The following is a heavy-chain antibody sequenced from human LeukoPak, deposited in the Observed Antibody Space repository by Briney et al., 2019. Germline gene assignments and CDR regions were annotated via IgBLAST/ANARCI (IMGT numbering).Heavy chain of an antibody. D-gene: IGHD3-3*01. V-gene: IGHV4-39*07. Sequence: PSETLSLTCTVSGGSISSSSYYWGWLRQPPGTGLEWIGSIYYSGRTYYNPSLKSRVTISVDTSKNQFSLKLSSVTAADTAVYYCASMRYYDFWSGQPNWFDPWGQGTLVTVSS. CDR1: GGSISSSSYY. CDR2: IYYSGRT. CDR3: ASMRYYDFWSGQPNWFDP. J-gene: IGHJ5*02.